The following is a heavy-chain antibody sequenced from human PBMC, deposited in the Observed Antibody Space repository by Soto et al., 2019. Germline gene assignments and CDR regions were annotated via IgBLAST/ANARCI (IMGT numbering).Heavy chain of an antibody. J-gene: IGHJ4*02. V-gene: IGHV3-23*01. CDR2: ISGSGGST. Sequence: PGGSLRLSCAASGFTFSSYAMSWVRQAPGKGLEWVSAISGSGGSTYYADSVKGRFTISRDNSKNTLYLQMNSLRAEDTAVYYCASQSSEWLIFASCGQGTLVTVSS. CDR3: ASQSSEWLIFAS. CDR1: GFTFSSYA. D-gene: IGHD5-12*01.